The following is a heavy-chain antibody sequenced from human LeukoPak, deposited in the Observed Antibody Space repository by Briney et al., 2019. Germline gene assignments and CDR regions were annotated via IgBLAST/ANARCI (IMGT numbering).Heavy chain of an antibody. CDR1: GYTFTSYG. Sequence: ASVKVSCKASGYTFTSYGISWVRQAPGQGLDWMGWISAYNGNTNYAQKLQGRVTMTTDTSTSTAYMELRSLRSDDPAVYYCARVVTPTSPFCLAMVYWGQGTLVTVSS. CDR3: ARVVTPTSPFCLAMVY. D-gene: IGHD5-18*01. V-gene: IGHV1-18*01. CDR2: ISAYNGNT. J-gene: IGHJ4*02.